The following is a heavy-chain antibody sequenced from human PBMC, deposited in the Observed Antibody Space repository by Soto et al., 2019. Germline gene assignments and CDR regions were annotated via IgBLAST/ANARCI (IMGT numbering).Heavy chain of an antibody. Sequence: GGSLRLSCAASGFTFDGYVMNWVRQAPGKGLEWVSGISGTDGGAYYADSVQGRFTISRDNSRNTLYLQMNSLRAEDTAVYHCAKPNNSSGYYVDYFDSWGQGTLVTVSS. CDR2: ISGTDGGA. V-gene: IGHV3-23*01. J-gene: IGHJ4*02. CDR3: AKPNNSSGYYVDYFDS. CDR1: GFTFDGYV. D-gene: IGHD3-22*01.